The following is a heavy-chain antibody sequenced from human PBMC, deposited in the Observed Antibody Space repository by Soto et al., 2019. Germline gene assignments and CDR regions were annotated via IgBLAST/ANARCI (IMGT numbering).Heavy chain of an antibody. Sequence: QVHLVQSGAEVKKPGSSVKDSCKTSGGSFNNYAVSWVRQAPGQGLEWMGGIIPNFDTPNYAQKFQDRVTIIADESTSTVSMELRSLRSNDTAVYYCAVAMVREILIFESSGMHVWGQGTTVIVSS. J-gene: IGHJ6*02. CDR2: IIPNFDTP. D-gene: IGHD3-10*01. CDR1: GGSFNNYA. CDR3: AVAMVREILIFESSGMHV. V-gene: IGHV1-69*01.